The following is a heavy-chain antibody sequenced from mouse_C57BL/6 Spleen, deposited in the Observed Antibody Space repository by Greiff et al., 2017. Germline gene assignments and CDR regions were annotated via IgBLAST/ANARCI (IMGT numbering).Heavy chain of an antibody. CDR1: GFTFSDYY. CDR3: ARPLLNDYVSGGFAY. J-gene: IGHJ3*01. Sequence: EVNVVESGGGLVQPGGSLKLSCAASGFTFSDYYMYWVRQTPEKRLEWVAYISNGGGSTYYPDTVKGRFTISRDNAKNTLYLQMSRLKSEDTAMYYCARPLLNDYVSGGFAYWGQGTLVTVSA. CDR2: ISNGGGST. D-gene: IGHD2-4*01. V-gene: IGHV5-12*01.